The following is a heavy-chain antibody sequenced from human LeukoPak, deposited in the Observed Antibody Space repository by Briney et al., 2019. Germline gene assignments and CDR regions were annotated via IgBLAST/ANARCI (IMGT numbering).Heavy chain of an antibody. D-gene: IGHD3-10*02. CDR1: GGSISSSSHS. J-gene: IGHJ4*02. Sequence: SETLSLTCTVSGGSISSSSHSWGWIRQPPGKGLEWIGNIYYTGRTYYKPSLKSRVTISIDTSKNQCSLKLSSVTAADTAVYYCARQNVVYSGSYFLDYWGQGTLVTVSS. CDR3: ARQNVVYSGSYFLDY. CDR2: IYYTGRT. V-gene: IGHV4-39*01.